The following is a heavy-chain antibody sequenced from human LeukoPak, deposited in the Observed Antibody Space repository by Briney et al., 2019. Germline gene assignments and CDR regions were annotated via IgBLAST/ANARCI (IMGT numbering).Heavy chain of an antibody. CDR1: GGTFSSYS. J-gene: IGHJ4*02. V-gene: IGHV1-69*13. CDR2: ITPIFGTA. D-gene: IGHD3-22*01. Sequence: SVKLSCKASGGTFSSYSISWVRQAPGQGLEWMGGITPIFGTANYAQKFQGRVTITADESTSTAYMELSSLRSEDTAVYYCARAHSGAGTYYYDSSGYQYFDYWGQGTLVTVSS. CDR3: ARAHSGAGTYYYDSSGYQYFDY.